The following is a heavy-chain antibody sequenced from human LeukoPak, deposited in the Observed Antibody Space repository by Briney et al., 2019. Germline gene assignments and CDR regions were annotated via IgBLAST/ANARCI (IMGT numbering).Heavy chain of an antibody. V-gene: IGHV4-59*12. CDR2: IYYSGNT. J-gene: IGHJ6*03. CDR1: GGSISTYY. CDR3: ARGDSKQRAYYMDV. Sequence: SETLSLTCTVSGGSISTYYWSCIRQPPGKGLEWIGYIYYSGNTNYNSSLKSRVTISVDTSKNQFSLKLSSVTAADTAVYYCARGDSKQRAYYMDVWGKGTTVTVSS. D-gene: IGHD3-22*01.